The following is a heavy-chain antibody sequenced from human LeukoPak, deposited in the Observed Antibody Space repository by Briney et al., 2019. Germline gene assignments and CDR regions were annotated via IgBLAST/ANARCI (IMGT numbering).Heavy chain of an antibody. J-gene: IGHJ3*02. CDR1: RCTFSSYA. V-gene: IGHV3-23*01. D-gene: IGHD5-12*01. Sequence: PGGSLRLSCAASRCTFSSYAMSCLGQAPGKGLEWVSAISGSGGSTYYADSVKGRFTISRDNSRNSLYFTMRNLRTEDPVLYYCAEGNWFRWGYSGYGHTFDIWGQGTLVTVS. CDR2: ISGSGGST. CDR3: AEGNWFRWGYSGYGHTFDI.